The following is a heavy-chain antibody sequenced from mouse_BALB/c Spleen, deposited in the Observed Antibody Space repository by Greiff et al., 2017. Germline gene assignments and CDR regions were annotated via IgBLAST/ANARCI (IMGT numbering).Heavy chain of an antibody. V-gene: IGHV5-6*01. Sequence: EVKVVESGGDLVKPGGSLKLSCAASGFTFSSYGMSWVRQTPDKRLEWVATISSGGSYTYYPDSVKGRFTISRDNAKNTLYLQMSSLKSEDTAMYYCARPSYGSSYFDYWGQGTTLTVSS. CDR3: ARPSYGSSYFDY. CDR2: ISSGGSYT. J-gene: IGHJ2*01. D-gene: IGHD1-1*01. CDR1: GFTFSSYG.